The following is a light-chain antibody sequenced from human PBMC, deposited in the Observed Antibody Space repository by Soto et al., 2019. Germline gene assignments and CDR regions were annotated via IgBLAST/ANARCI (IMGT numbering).Light chain of an antibody. CDR3: QTWGSGIRVV. Sequence: QSVLTQSPSASASLGASVKFTCTLRSLHSSYAIAWHQQQPEKGPRYLMKLNSDGSHSKGDGIPDRFSGSSSGAERYLTISSLQSEDEADYYCQTWGSGIRVVFGGGTKLIVL. J-gene: IGLJ2*01. CDR2: LNSDGSH. V-gene: IGLV4-69*01. CDR1: SLHSSYA.